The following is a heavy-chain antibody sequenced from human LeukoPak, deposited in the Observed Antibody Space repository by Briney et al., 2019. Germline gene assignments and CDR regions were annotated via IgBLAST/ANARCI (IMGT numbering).Heavy chain of an antibody. V-gene: IGHV3-48*02. Sequence: GGSLRLSCAASGFAVRTHSMSWVRQAPGKGLEWVSYISSSSSTIYYADSVKGRFTISRDNAKNSLYLQMNSLRDEDTAVYYCASAGSGLYWGQGTLVTVSS. CDR3: ASAGSGLY. J-gene: IGHJ4*02. D-gene: IGHD6-19*01. CDR2: ISSSSSTI. CDR1: GFAVRTHS.